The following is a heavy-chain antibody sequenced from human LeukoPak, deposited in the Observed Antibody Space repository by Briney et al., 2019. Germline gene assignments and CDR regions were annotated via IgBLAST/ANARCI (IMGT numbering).Heavy chain of an antibody. CDR1: GFTFSNAL. CDR2: IKSKTDGRTT. V-gene: IGHV3-15*01. Sequence: GGALRLACAASGFTFSNALRSWVRQAPGKGLEWVDRIKSKTDGRTTDYAAPVKGRFTISRDDSKNTLYLQMNSLKNEDTAVYYCTTYTAMVEFDYWGQGTLVTVSS. CDR3: TTYTAMVEFDY. J-gene: IGHJ4*02. D-gene: IGHD5-18*01.